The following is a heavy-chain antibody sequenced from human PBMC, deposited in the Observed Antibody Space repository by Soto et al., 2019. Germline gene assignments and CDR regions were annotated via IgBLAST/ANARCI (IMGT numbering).Heavy chain of an antibody. V-gene: IGHV4-30-4*01. Sequence: QVQLQESGPRLVKPLQTLSLTCTVSGDSINSGDYYWSWIRQPPGRGLEWVGYSFYSGITDFNPSHKCRSPISMEPSKSEFSLRWTPVTAADRAVYFCARWSGVGVAGMDVWGQGTTVSVSS. J-gene: IGHJ6*02. D-gene: IGHD3-10*01. CDR1: GDSINSGDYY. CDR2: SFYSGIT. CDR3: ARWSGVGVAGMDV.